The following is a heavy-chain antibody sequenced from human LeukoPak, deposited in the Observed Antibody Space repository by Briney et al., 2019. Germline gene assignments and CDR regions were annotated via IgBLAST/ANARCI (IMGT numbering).Heavy chain of an antibody. V-gene: IGHV1-18*01. Sequence: GASVKVSCKASGGTFSSYAISWVRQAPGQGLEWMGWISAYNGNTNYAQKLQGRVTMTTDTSTSTAYMELRSLRSDDTAVYYCARDVTIFGVAYYFDYWGQGTLVTVSS. CDR3: ARDVTIFGVAYYFDY. D-gene: IGHD3-3*01. CDR2: ISAYNGNT. J-gene: IGHJ4*02. CDR1: GGTFSSYA.